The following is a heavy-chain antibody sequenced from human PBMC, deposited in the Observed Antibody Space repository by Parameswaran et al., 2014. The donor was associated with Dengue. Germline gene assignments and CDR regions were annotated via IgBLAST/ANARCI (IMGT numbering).Heavy chain of an antibody. CDR3: ARDANCSGGSCYSENWFDP. Sequence: ALETLSLTCTVSGGSISSYYWSWIRQPAGKGLEWIGRIYTSGSTNYNPSLKSRVTMSVDTSKNQFSLKLSSVTAADTAVYYCARDANCSGGSCYSENWFDPWGQGTLVTVSS. J-gene: IGHJ5*02. CDR1: GGSISSYY. CDR2: IYTSGST. V-gene: IGHV4-4*07. D-gene: IGHD2-15*01.